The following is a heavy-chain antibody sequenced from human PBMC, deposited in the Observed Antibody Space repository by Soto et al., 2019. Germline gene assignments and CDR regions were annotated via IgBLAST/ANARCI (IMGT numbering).Heavy chain of an antibody. D-gene: IGHD3-3*01. Sequence: LSLTCTVSGGSISSYYWSWIRQPPGKGLEWIGYIYYSGSTNYNPSLKSRVTISVDTSKNQFSLKLSSVTAADTAVYYCARGYYDFWSGYYTGRFDYWGQGTLVTVSS. CDR2: IYYSGST. CDR3: ARGYYDFWSGYYTGRFDY. CDR1: GGSISSYY. J-gene: IGHJ4*02. V-gene: IGHV4-59*01.